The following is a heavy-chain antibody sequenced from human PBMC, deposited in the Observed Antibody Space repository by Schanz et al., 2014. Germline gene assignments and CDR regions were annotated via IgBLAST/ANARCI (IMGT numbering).Heavy chain of an antibody. CDR1: GFTFSDYY. Sequence: QVQLVESGGGLVKPGGSLRLSCVASGFTFSDYYMSWIRQAPGKGLEWVSYISSSSSYTNYADSVKGRFTISRDNAKNSLYLQMNSLRDEDTAVYYCARDHPHRGVTGYYNDVWGQGTSVTVSS. V-gene: IGHV3-11*06. CDR2: ISSSSSYT. J-gene: IGHJ6*02. D-gene: IGHD3-9*01. CDR3: ARDHPHRGVTGYYNDV.